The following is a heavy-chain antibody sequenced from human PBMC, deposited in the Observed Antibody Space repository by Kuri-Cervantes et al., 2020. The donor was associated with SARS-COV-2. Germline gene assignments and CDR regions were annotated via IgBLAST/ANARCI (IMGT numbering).Heavy chain of an antibody. J-gene: IGHJ4*02. CDR3: ARGGCSGTSCYQYYFDY. CDR1: GFTFSSYA. V-gene: IGHV3-64*01. CDR2: ISSNGGST. Sequence: GGSLRLSCAASGFTFSSYAMHWVRQAPGKRLEYVSAISSNGGSTYYANSVKGRFTISRDNSKNTLYLQMGSLRAEDMAVYYCARGGCSGTSCYQYYFDYWGQGTLVTVSS. D-gene: IGHD2-2*01.